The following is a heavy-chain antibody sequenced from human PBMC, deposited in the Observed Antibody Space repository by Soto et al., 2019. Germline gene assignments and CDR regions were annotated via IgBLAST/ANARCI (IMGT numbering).Heavy chain of an antibody. V-gene: IGHV3-23*01. J-gene: IGHJ4*02. CDR1: GFTFSTYA. D-gene: IGHD3-16*01. CDR2: LSGSGNKT. CDR3: AKGLRLHFDF. Sequence: PGGSLRLYCAASGFTFSTYAMSWVRQAPGKGLEWVSSLSGSGNKTYYADSAKGRFTISRDNSKDTLYLQMNSLGADDTAVYYCAKGLRLHFDFWGQGILVTAPQ.